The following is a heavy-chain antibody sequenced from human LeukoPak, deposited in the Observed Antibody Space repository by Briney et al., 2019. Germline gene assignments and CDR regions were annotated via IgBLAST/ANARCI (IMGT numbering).Heavy chain of an antibody. D-gene: IGHD3-16*02. Sequence: GGSLRLSCAASGFTVSSNYMSWVRQAPGKGLEWVSVIYSGGSTYYADSVKGRFTISRDNSKNTLYLQMNSLRAEDTAGYYCAREDYVWGSYRSSGSDWGQGTLVTVSS. CDR3: AREDYVWGSYRSSGSD. CDR2: IYSGGST. V-gene: IGHV3-66*01. J-gene: IGHJ4*02. CDR1: GFTVSSNY.